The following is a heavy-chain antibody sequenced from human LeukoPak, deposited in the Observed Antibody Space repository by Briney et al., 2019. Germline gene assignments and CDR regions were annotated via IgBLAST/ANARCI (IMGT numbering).Heavy chain of an antibody. CDR2: IYSGGST. CDR1: GFTVSSNY. D-gene: IGHD3-22*01. V-gene: IGHV3-53*01. Sequence: GGSLRLSCAASGFTVSSNYMSWVRQAPGKGLEWDSVIYSGGSTYYADSVKGRFTISRDNSKNTLYLQMNSLRAEDTAVYYCAREVLWDDSSGLRDYWGQGTLVTVSS. CDR3: AREVLWDDSSGLRDY. J-gene: IGHJ4*02.